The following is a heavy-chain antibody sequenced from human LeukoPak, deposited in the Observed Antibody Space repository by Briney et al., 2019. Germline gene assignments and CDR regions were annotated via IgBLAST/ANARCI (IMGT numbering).Heavy chain of an antibody. CDR3: ARGSGYNYGFPDY. J-gene: IGHJ4*02. CDR1: GYTFTSYG. Sequence: ASVKVSCKASGYTFTSYGISWVRQAPGQGLEWMGWISAYNGNTNYAQKLQGRVTMTRDTSTSTVYMELSSLRSEDTAVYYCARGSGYNYGFPDYWGQGTLVTVSS. CDR2: ISAYNGNT. D-gene: IGHD5-18*01. V-gene: IGHV1-18*01.